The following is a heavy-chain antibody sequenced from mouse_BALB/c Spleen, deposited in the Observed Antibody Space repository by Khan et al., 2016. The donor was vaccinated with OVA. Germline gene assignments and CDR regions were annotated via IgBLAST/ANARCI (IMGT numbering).Heavy chain of an antibody. V-gene: IGHV14-3*02. J-gene: IGHJ2*01. CDR3: APAGTGDYFDY. CDR1: GFTTKDTH. Sequence: VQLKQSGAELVKPGASVKLSCTASGFTTKDTHMHWVKQRPEQGLEWIGRIDPANDNSKYDPRFQGKATITADTSSNTAYLHLSSLTSEDTAVYYGAPAGTGDYFDYWGQGTTLTVSS. D-gene: IGHD4-1*01. CDR2: IDPANDNS.